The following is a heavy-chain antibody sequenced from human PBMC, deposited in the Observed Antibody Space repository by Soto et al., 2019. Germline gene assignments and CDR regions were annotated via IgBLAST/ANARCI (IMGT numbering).Heavy chain of an antibody. CDR1: GFTFIDYY. V-gene: IGHV3-11*01. CDR2: ISSTGKNI. D-gene: IGHD4-17*01. J-gene: IGHJ4*02. Sequence: QVRLVESGGDLVKPGESLRLSCVASGFTFIDYYMNWVRQAPGKGLEWISYISSTGKNIDYSDSVKGRFIVSRDNAKNSLFLQMNNLTADDTAVYYCGRSHGAGSYWGQGPRVTVSS. CDR3: GRSHGAGSY.